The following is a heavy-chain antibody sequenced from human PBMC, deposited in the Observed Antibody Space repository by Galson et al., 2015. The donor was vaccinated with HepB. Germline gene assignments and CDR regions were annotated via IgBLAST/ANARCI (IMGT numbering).Heavy chain of an antibody. D-gene: IGHD3-3*01. Sequence: SVKVSCKASGYTFTSYDINWVRQATGQGLEWMGWVNPDSGNTGYAQKFQGRVTMTRNTSISTAYMELSSLRSEDTAVYYCARGLNYDFWSGFWPYYYYYGMDVWGQGTTVTVSS. CDR3: ARGLNYDFWSGFWPYYYYYGMDV. CDR1: GYTFTSYD. CDR2: VNPDSGNT. V-gene: IGHV1-8*01. J-gene: IGHJ6*02.